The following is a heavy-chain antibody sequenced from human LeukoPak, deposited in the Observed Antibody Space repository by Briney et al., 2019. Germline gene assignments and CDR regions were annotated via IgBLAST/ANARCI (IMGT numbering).Heavy chain of an antibody. CDR2: IYHSGST. CDR3: ARSSSSPRLDY. Sequence: NSSQTLSLTCTVSRGSISSGAYYWSWIRQHPGKGLEWLGYIYHSGSTYYNPSLESRISISLDTSKNQFSLNLISVTAADTAVYYCARSSSSPRLDYWGQGTLVTVSS. V-gene: IGHV4-31*03. J-gene: IGHJ4*02. D-gene: IGHD6-6*01. CDR1: RGSISSGAYY.